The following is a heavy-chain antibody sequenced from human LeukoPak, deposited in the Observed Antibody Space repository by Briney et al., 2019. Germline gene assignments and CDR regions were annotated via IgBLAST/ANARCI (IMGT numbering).Heavy chain of an antibody. CDR1: GYTFTGYY. CDR2: INPSSGGT. Sequence: ASVKVSCKASGYTFTGYYMHWVRQAPGQGLEWMGWINPSSGGTNYAQKFQGRVTMTRDTSISTAYMELSRLRSDDTAVYYCARRYYYGSGHLDYWGQGTLVAVSS. D-gene: IGHD3-10*01. J-gene: IGHJ4*02. V-gene: IGHV1-2*02. CDR3: ARRYYYGSGHLDY.